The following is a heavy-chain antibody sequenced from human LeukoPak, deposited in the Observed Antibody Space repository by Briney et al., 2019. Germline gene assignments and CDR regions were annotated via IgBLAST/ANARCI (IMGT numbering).Heavy chain of an antibody. CDR1: GFTVSSNY. D-gene: IGHD3-16*02. CDR3: ARCQRPRAYDYIWGSYRAGAFDI. V-gene: IGHV3-53*01. Sequence: GGSLRLSCAASGFTVSSNYMSWVRQAPGKGLEWVSVIYSGGSTHYADSVKGRFTISRDNSKNTLYLRMNSLRAEDTAVYYCARCQRPRAYDYIWGSYRAGAFDIWGQGTMVTVSS. J-gene: IGHJ3*02. CDR2: IYSGGST.